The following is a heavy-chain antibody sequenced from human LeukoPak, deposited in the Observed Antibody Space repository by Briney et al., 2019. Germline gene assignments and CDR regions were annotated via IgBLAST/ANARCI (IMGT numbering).Heavy chain of an antibody. V-gene: IGHV3-49*04. CDR3: ARGPIQLWIHDAMDV. Sequence: GGSLRLSCTGSGFTFGDHAMSWVRQAPGKGLEWVGFIRSKAYRGTTEYAASVKGRFSISRDDSASIAYLQMNSLKTEDTAVYYCARGPIQLWIHDAMDVWGHGTTVTVSS. D-gene: IGHD5-18*01. CDR1: GFTFGDHA. CDR2: IRSKAYRGTT. J-gene: IGHJ6*02.